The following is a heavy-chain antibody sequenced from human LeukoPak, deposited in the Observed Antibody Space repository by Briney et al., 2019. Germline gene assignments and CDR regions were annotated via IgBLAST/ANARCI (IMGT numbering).Heavy chain of an antibody. D-gene: IGHD5-24*01. CDR1: GGSFSGYY. Sequence: SGTLSLTCAVYGGSFSGYYWSWIRQPPGKGLEWIGEINHSGSTNYNPSLKSRVTISVDTSKNQFSLKLSSVTAADTAVYYCARCRDMATIPFWYFDCWGQGTLVTVSS. CDR3: ARCRDMATIPFWYFDC. CDR2: INHSGST. J-gene: IGHJ4*02. V-gene: IGHV4-34*01.